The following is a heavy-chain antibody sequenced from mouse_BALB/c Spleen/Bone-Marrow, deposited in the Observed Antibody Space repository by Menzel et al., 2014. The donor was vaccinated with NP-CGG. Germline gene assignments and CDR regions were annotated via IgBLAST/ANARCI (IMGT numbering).Heavy chain of an antibody. J-gene: IGHJ2*01. CDR1: GFTFTDYF. D-gene: IGHD2-4*01. Sequence: EVQVVESGGGLVQPGGSLRLSCATSGFTFTDYFMTWVRQPPGKALEWLGFIRNKANGYTTEYSASVKGRFTISRNNSQSILYLQMNTLRVEDSATYYCARGYYDDYWGQGTTLTVSS. CDR2: IRNKANGYTT. CDR3: ARGYYDDY. V-gene: IGHV7-3*02.